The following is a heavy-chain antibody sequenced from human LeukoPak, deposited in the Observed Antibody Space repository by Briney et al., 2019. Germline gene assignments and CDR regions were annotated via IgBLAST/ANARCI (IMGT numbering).Heavy chain of an antibody. V-gene: IGHV7-4-1*02. D-gene: IGHD6-19*01. CDR3: AKGGWVAVTGMDS. CDR1: GYTFTGHA. Sequence: ASVTVSCTASGYTFTGHAMNWVRQAPGQGPEWMGYINTKTGNPTYAQGFTGRFVFSLDTSVSTAYLQISSLKPEDTGVYYCAKGGWVAVTGMDSWGQGTLVTVSS. CDR2: INTKTGNP. J-gene: IGHJ4*02.